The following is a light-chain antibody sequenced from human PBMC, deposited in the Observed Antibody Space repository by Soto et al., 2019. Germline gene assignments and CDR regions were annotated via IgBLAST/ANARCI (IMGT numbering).Light chain of an antibody. CDR1: QSVSSN. CDR3: QQYNNWPPLT. J-gene: IGKJ4*01. V-gene: IGKV3-15*01. CDR2: GAS. Sequence: EIVMTQSPATLSVSPGERATLSCRASQSVSSNLAWYQQKPGQAPRLLIYGASTRATGITARLSGSGSVTEFNLTISSLQSEDFAVYYCQQYNNWPPLTFGGGTKVEIK.